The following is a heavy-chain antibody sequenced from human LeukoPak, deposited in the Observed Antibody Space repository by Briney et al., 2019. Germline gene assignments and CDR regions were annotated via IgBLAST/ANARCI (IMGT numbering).Heavy chain of an antibody. CDR1: GFTFSSYW. V-gene: IGHV3-7*01. J-gene: IGHJ4*02. Sequence: GGSLRLSCAASGFTFSSYWMTWVRQAPGRGLEWVVSIKQDGSEKYYVDSVKGRFTISRDNAKNSLYLQMNSLRAEDTAVYYCARDRTFASWGQGTLVTVSS. D-gene: IGHD3-16*01. CDR3: ARDRTFAS. CDR2: IKQDGSEK.